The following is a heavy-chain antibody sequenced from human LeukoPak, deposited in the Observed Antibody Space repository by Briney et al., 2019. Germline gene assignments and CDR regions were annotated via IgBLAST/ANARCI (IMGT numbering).Heavy chain of an antibody. D-gene: IGHD4-17*01. CDR3: AKDSDYGDYVDY. J-gene: IGHJ4*02. Sequence: GGSLRLSCAASGFTFSSYAMSWVRQAPGKGLEGVSAISGGGGSTYYADSVKGRFTISRDNSKNTLYLQMNRLRAEDTAVYYCAKDSDYGDYVDYRGQGTLVTVSS. V-gene: IGHV3-23*01. CDR1: GFTFSSYA. CDR2: ISGGGGST.